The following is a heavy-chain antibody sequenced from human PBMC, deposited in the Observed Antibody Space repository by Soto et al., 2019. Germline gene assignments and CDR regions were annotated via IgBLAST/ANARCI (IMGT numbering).Heavy chain of an antibody. J-gene: IGHJ4*02. CDR2: INPNSGGT. CDR3: ARGYYYDSSGYLDY. CDR1: GYTFTGYY. D-gene: IGHD3-22*01. Sequence: GAPVKVSCKASGYTFTGYYMHWVRQAPGQGLEWMGWINPNSGGTNYAQKFQGWVTMTRDTSISTAYMELSRLRSDDTAVYYCARGYYYDSSGYLDYWGQGTLVTVSS. V-gene: IGHV1-2*04.